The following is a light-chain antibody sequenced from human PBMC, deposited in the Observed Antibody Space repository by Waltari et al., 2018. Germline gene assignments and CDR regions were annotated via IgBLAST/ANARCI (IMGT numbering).Light chain of an antibody. Sequence: QSALTQPASVSWSPGQSFTISCTGSSTDVGSYNFVSWYQQHPGKVPKLILYDVGNRPSGISHRFSASKSGNTASLTISGLQEEDEGEYYCSSYTTSTTLLFGTGTRLTVL. V-gene: IGLV2-14*01. CDR3: SSYTTSTTLL. J-gene: IGLJ1*01. CDR2: DVG. CDR1: STDVGSYNF.